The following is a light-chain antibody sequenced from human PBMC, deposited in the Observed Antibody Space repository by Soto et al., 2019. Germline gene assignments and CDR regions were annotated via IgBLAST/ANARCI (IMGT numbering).Light chain of an antibody. Sequence: LTQPASVSGSPGQSITISCTGTSSDVGGYNYVSWYQQHPGKAPKLMIYDVSNRPSGVSNRFSGSKSGNTASLTISGLQAEDEADYYCSSYTSSSTLDVFGTGTKATVL. V-gene: IGLV2-14*01. CDR2: DVS. CDR1: SSDVGGYNY. CDR3: SSYTSSSTLDV. J-gene: IGLJ1*01.